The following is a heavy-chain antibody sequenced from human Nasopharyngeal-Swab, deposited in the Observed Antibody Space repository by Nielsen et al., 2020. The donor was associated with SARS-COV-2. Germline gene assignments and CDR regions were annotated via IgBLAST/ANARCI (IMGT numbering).Heavy chain of an antibody. Sequence: GGSLRLSCAASGFTFSSYAMSWVRQAPGKGLEWVSAISGSGGSTYCADSVKGRFTISRDNSKNTLYLQMNSLRAEDTAVYYCAKDLAVAGTGDYYYYYGMDVWGQGTTVTVSS. V-gene: IGHV3-23*01. CDR3: AKDLAVAGTGDYYYYYGMDV. CDR1: GFTFSSYA. CDR2: ISGSGGST. D-gene: IGHD6-19*01. J-gene: IGHJ6*02.